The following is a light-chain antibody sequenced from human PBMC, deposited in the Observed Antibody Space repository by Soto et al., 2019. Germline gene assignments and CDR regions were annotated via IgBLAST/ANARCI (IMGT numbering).Light chain of an antibody. CDR2: AAS. J-gene: IGKJ4*01. V-gene: IGKV1-39*01. CDR3: QQSHSTPLT. CDR1: QSISRY. Sequence: DIQMTQSPSSLSASVVDRFTITFLASQSISRYLNWYQQRPGKAPKFLIYAASNLQIGVPSRFSGSGFGTDFTLTISSLQPEDFATYYCQQSHSTPLTFGGGTKVDIK.